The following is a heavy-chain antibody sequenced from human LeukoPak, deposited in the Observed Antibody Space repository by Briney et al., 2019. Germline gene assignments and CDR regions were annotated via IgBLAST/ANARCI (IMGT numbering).Heavy chain of an antibody. Sequence: SQTLSLTCTVSGGSISSGGYYWSWIRQHPGKGLEWIGYIYYSGSTSYNPSLKSRVTISVDTSKNQFSLKLSSVTAADTAVYYCARVRGYSYGQNWFDPWGQGTLVTVSS. CDR1: GGSISSGGYY. V-gene: IGHV4-31*03. CDR3: ARVRGYSYGQNWFDP. J-gene: IGHJ5*02. D-gene: IGHD5-18*01. CDR2: IYYSGST.